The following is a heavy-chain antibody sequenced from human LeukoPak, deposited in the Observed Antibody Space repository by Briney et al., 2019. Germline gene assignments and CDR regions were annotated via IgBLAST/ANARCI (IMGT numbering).Heavy chain of an antibody. CDR2: ITGDGATT. Sequence: GGSLRLSCAASGFSFSINAMTWVRQAPGKGLECVSAITGDGATTYYADSVRGRFTISRDNSKNTLYLQMNSLRAEDTAIYYCAKAYGTNGYYQLPIDFWGQGTLVTVSS. J-gene: IGHJ4*02. CDR1: GFSFSINA. CDR3: AKAYGTNGYYQLPIDF. V-gene: IGHV3-23*01. D-gene: IGHD3-22*01.